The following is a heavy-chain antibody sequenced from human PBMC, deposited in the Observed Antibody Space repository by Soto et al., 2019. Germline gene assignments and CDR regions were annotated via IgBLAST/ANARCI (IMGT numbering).Heavy chain of an antibody. CDR1: GGTFSSYA. V-gene: IGHV1-69*06. CDR2: IIPIFGTA. J-gene: IGHJ5*02. Sequence: SSVKVSCKASGGTFSSYAISWVRQAPGQGLEWMGGIIPIFGTANYAQKFQGRVTITADKSTSTAYMELSSLRSEDTAVYYCARVRYYDFSSGYYTGWFDPWGQGTPVTVSS. CDR3: ARVRYYDFSSGYYTGWFDP. D-gene: IGHD3-3*01.